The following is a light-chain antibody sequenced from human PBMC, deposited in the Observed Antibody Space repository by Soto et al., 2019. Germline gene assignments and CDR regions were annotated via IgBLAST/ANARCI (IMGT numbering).Light chain of an antibody. CDR1: QSVTSPF. J-gene: IGKJ1*01. CDR3: QQYGSSHRT. V-gene: IGKV3-20*01. CDR2: STS. Sequence: EIVLTQSPGTLSLSPGERATLSCRASQSVTSPFLAWYQQKPGQPPRLLIYSTSGRATGITDRFSGSGSGTDFTLTIISLEPEDSAVYYCQQYGSSHRTFGQGTKVEV.